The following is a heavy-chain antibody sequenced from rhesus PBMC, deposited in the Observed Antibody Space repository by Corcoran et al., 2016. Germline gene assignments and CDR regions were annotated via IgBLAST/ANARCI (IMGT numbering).Heavy chain of an antibody. V-gene: IGHV4S14*01. CDR2: IYVSGVSN. CDR1: GYSIRSGSY. D-gene: IGHD5-42*01. Sequence: QVQLQESGPGLVKPSETLSLTCAVSGYSIRSGSYWGWLRPPPGPGLEWIGSIYVSGVSNYLNPALKSRVTLSVDTAKNQFALKLSSVTAADTAVDYCARVGSSWSEWDTVGTEWYFDLWGPGTPITISS. J-gene: IGHJ2*01. CDR3: ARVGSSWSEWDTVGTEWYFDL.